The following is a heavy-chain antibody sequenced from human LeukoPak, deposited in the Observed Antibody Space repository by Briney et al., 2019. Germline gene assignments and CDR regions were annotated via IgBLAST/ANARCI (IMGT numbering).Heavy chain of an antibody. CDR2: INPSGGST. D-gene: IGHD6-6*01. CDR1: GYTFTNYY. J-gene: IGHJ5*02. CDR3: ARGRHSSSSQYRWFDP. V-gene: IGHV1-46*01. Sequence: ASVKVSCKASGYTFTNYYMHWVRQAPGQGLEWMGIINPSGGSTSYAQKFRGRVTMTRDTSTSTVYMELSSLRSEDTAVYYCARGRHSSSSQYRWFDPWGQGTLVTVSS.